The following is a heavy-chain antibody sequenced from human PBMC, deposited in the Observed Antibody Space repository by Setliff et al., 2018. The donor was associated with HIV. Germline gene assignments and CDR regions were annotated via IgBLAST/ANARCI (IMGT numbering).Heavy chain of an antibody. V-gene: IGHV4-39*07. D-gene: IGHD2-21*01. CDR3: ARDPLWMRAFDI. J-gene: IGHJ3*02. Sequence: PSETLSLTCTVSGGSISSSAYYWGWIRQPPGKGLEWIGSIYYSGSTYYNPSLKSRVTISLDTSKNQFSLKQSSVTAADKAVFYCARDPLWMRAFDIWGQGTMVTVSS. CDR1: GGSISSSAYY. CDR2: IYYSGST.